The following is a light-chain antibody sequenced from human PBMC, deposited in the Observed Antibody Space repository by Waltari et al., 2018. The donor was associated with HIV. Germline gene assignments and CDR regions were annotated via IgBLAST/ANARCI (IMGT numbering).Light chain of an antibody. V-gene: IGLV2-8*01. Sequence: QSALTQPPSASGSPGQSVTISWYQQRPGKAPKVIISEVSKRSSGVPNRFSGSTSGNTASLTVSGLQADDEAEYFCSFYGGSNILVFGGGTKLTVL. CDR2: EVS. CDR3: SFYGGSNILV. J-gene: IGLJ2*01.